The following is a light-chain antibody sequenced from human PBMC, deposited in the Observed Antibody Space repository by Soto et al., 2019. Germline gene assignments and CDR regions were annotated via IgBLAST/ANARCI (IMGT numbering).Light chain of an antibody. Sequence: EIVMTQSPATLSVSPGERATLSCRASQSVSSNLAWYQQQPGQAPRLLIYGASTRATVIPARFSGSGSGTEFTLTISSLQSEDFAVYYCQQYSNWPITFGPGTKVDIK. J-gene: IGKJ3*01. CDR1: QSVSSN. CDR3: QQYSNWPIT. V-gene: IGKV3-15*01. CDR2: GAS.